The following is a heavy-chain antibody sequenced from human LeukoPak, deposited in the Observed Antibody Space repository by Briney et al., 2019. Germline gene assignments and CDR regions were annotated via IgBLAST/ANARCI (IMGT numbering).Heavy chain of an antibody. D-gene: IGHD6-13*01. V-gene: IGHV1-18*01. CDR2: ISAYNGNT. CDR3: ARDYATAAGTAFDI. Sequence: ASVTVSCKASGYTFTSYGISWVRQAPGQGLEWMGWISAYNGNTNYAQGLQGRVTTTTDTSTSTAYMELRSLRSDDTAVYYCARDYATAAGTAFDIWGQGTMVTVSS. CDR1: GYTFTSYG. J-gene: IGHJ3*02.